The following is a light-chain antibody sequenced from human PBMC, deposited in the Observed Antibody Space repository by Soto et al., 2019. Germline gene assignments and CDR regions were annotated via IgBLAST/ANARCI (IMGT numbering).Light chain of an antibody. V-gene: IGKV4-1*01. CDR2: WAS. CDR3: QQYYDTPST. CDR1: QILLHSDGKTY. J-gene: IGKJ1*01. Sequence: DIVMTQTPLSLSVTPGQPASISCKFSQILLHSDGKTYFYWYQQKPGQPPKLIIYWASTRESGVPDRFSGSGSGTDFTLTISSLQAEDVAIYYCQQYYDTPSTFGQGTKVDI.